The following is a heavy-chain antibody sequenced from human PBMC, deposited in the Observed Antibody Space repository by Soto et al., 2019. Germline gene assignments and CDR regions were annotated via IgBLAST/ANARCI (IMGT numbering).Heavy chain of an antibody. V-gene: IGHV3-23*01. CDR3: AKGGLRLVEWLLFADP. D-gene: IGHD3-3*01. CDR1: GFTFSSYA. Sequence: GGSLRLSCEASGFTFSSYAMSWVRQAPGKGLEWVSAIGGSGGSTYYGDSVKGRFTISRDNSKNTLYLQMNSLRAEDTAVYYCAKGGLRLVEWLLFADPWGQRTLVTVSS. CDR2: IGGSGGST. J-gene: IGHJ5*02.